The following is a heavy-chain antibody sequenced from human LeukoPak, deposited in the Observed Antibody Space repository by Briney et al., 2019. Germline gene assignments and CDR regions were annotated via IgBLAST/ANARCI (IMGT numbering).Heavy chain of an antibody. CDR1: GGSISTYY. D-gene: IGHD3-22*01. Sequence: PSETLSLTCTVSGGSISTYYWSWIRQPPGKELEWMGYIYYSGSTNYNPSLKSRVTISVDTSKNQFSLKLSSVTAADTAVYYCARENVYDSSGYYYGVWFDPWGQGTLVTVSS. CDR2: IYYSGST. J-gene: IGHJ5*02. CDR3: ARENVYDSSGYYYGVWFDP. V-gene: IGHV4-59*01.